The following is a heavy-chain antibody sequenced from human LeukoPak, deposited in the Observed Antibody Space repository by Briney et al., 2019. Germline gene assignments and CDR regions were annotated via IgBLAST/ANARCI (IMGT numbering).Heavy chain of an antibody. CDR3: AELGITMIGGV. CDR1: GFTFSSYW. D-gene: IGHD3-10*02. J-gene: IGHJ6*04. Sequence: GGSLRLSCATSGFTFSSYWMSWVRQAPGKGLEWVAYINQDGSEKNYADSVKGRFTISRDNAKNSLYLQMNSLRAEDTAVYYCAELGITMIGGVWGKGTTVTISS. CDR2: INQDGSEK. V-gene: IGHV3-7*01.